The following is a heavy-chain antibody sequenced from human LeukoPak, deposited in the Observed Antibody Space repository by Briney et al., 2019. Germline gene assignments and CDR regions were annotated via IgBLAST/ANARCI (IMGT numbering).Heavy chain of an antibody. CDR2: IYYSGST. Sequence: SETLSLTCTVSGGSISSSSYYWGWIRQPPGKGLEWIGSIYYSGSTYYNPSLKSRVTISVGTSKNQFSLKLSSVTAADTAVYYCARDTRGDADAFDIWGQGTMVTVSS. J-gene: IGHJ3*02. D-gene: IGHD3-16*01. CDR3: ARDTRGDADAFDI. V-gene: IGHV4-39*07. CDR1: GGSISSSSYY.